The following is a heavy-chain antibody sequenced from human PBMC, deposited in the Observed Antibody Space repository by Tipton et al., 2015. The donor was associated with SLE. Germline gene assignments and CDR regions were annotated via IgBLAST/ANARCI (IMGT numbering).Heavy chain of an antibody. CDR2: ITNNGGST. CDR1: GFSFSSYA. D-gene: IGHD3-3*01. V-gene: IGHV3-64*04. CDR3: AGSRFLKWLCYIDY. J-gene: IGHJ4*02. Sequence: GSLRLSCAASGFSFSSYAMHWVRQAPGKGLEYVSTITNNGGSTYYADSVKGRFTISRDNSKNTLYLQMNSLRAEDTAVYFCAGSRFLKWLCYIDYWGQGTQVTVSS.